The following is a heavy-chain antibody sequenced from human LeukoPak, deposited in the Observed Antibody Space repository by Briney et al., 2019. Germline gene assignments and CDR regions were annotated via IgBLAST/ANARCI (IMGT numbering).Heavy chain of an antibody. V-gene: IGHV4-34*01. D-gene: IGHD3-10*01. J-gene: IGHJ4*02. CDR1: GGSFSGYH. CDR3: ARAMVRGVIITPIFDY. CDR2: INHSGST. Sequence: SETLSLTCAVYGGSFSGYHWSWIRQPPGKGLEWIGEINHSGSTNYNPSLKSRVTISVDTSKNQFSLKLSSVTAADTAVYYCARAMVRGVIITPIFDYWGQGTLVTVSS.